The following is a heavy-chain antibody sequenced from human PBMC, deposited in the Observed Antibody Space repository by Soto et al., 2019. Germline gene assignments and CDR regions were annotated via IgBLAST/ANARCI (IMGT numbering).Heavy chain of an antibody. CDR1: GFTFSSYW. D-gene: IGHD2-21*02. CDR2: IKEDGSVK. Sequence: EMQLVESGGGLVQPGGSLRLSCAASGFTFSSYWMRWVRQAPGKGLEWVASIKEDGSVKKYVDSVDGRFAISRDNAKKSLYLQMNNLLAEDTAVYYCTRKSDATLNQWGQGTLVTVSS. V-gene: IGHV3-7*05. CDR3: TRKSDATLNQ. J-gene: IGHJ4*02.